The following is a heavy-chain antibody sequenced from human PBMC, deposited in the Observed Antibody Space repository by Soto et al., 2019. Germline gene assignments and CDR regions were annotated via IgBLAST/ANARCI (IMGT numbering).Heavy chain of an antibody. D-gene: IGHD3-22*01. J-gene: IGHJ4*02. Sequence: QVQLRESGPGLVKPSQTLSLTCTVSGGSISSGGYYWSWIRQHPGKGLEWIGYIYYSGTTHYNPSLKSRVTLSVDTSKIQFSLKLNSVTAADTAVYYCARGGYYLIDYWGQGTLVTASS. V-gene: IGHV4-31*03. CDR3: ARGGYYLIDY. CDR2: IYYSGTT. CDR1: GGSISSGGYY.